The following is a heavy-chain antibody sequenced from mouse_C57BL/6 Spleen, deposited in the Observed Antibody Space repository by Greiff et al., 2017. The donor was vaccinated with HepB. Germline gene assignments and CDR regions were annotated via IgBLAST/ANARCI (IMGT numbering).Heavy chain of an antibody. J-gene: IGHJ3*01. V-gene: IGHV1-81*01. CDR2: IDPRSGNT. CDR1: GYTFTSYG. Sequence: VKLMESGAELARPGASVKLSCKASGYTFTSYGISWVKQRTGQGLEWIGEIDPRSGNTYYNEKFKGKATLTADKSSSTAYMELRSLTSEDSAVYFCARGGFAYWGQGTLVTVSA. CDR3: ARGGFAY.